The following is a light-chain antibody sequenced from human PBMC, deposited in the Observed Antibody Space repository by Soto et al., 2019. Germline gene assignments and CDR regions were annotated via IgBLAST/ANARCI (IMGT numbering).Light chain of an antibody. Sequence: DIQMTQSPSTLSASVGDRVTITCRASQSIRSWLAWYQQKPGKAPQLLIYDASNLESGVPSRFSGSGSGTEFTLPISSLQPDDFATYYGQQYDSFSKTFGRGTKVEVK. CDR1: QSIRSW. CDR3: QQYDSFSKT. CDR2: DAS. J-gene: IGKJ1*01. V-gene: IGKV1-5*01.